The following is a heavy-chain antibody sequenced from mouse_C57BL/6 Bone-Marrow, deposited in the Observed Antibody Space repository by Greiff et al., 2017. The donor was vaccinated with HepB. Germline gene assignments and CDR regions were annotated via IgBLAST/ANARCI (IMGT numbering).Heavy chain of an antibody. J-gene: IGHJ4*01. V-gene: IGHV8-8*01. CDR2: IWWDDDK. CDR3: AQIGDYYYGSHYAMAD. D-gene: IGHD1-1*01. Sequence: QVTLKVSGPGILQPSQTLSLTCSFSGFSLSTFGMGVGWIRQPSGQGLEWLAHIWWDDDKYYNPALKSRLTISKDTSKNQVFLKIANVYTADTATYYWAQIGDYYYGSHYAMADWGQGTSVTVSS. CDR1: GFSLSTFGMG.